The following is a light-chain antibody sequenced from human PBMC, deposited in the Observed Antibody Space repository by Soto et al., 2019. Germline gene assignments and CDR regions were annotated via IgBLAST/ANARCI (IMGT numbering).Light chain of an antibody. CDR2: GAS. V-gene: IGKV3-20*01. J-gene: IGKJ1*01. Sequence: EIVLTQSPGTLSLSPGERATLSCRASQSVSSNLAWYQQKPGQAPRLLIYGASTRATGIPARFSGSGSGTNFALTISRLEPEDFALYYCHQYASSFGTFGQGTKVDIK. CDR1: QSVSSN. CDR3: HQYASSFGT.